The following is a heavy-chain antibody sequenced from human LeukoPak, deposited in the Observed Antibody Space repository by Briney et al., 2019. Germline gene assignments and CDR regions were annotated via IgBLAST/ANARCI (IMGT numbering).Heavy chain of an antibody. Sequence: GGSLRLSCSASGFPFNSYAMHWVPQAPGKGLEYVSSITSNGDTTYYTDSVKGRFTISRDNSKNTLYLQMSSLRAEDTAVYYCLKDRLGTGDYWGQGTLVSVSS. CDR2: ITSNGDTT. CDR3: LKDRLGTGDY. V-gene: IGHV3-64D*06. J-gene: IGHJ4*02. D-gene: IGHD7-27*01. CDR1: GFPFNSYA.